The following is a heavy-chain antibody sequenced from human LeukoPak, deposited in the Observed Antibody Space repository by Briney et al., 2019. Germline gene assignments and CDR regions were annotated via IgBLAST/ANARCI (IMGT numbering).Heavy chain of an antibody. CDR2: IRYDGSNK. Sequence: GGSLRLSCAASGFTFSSYGMHWVRQAPGKGLEWVAFIRYDGSNKYYADSVKGRFTISRDNSKNTLYLQMNSLRAEDTAVYYCAKATDTVTDAFDIWGQGTMVTVSS. V-gene: IGHV3-30*02. CDR1: GFTFSSYG. CDR3: AKATDTVTDAFDI. J-gene: IGHJ3*02. D-gene: IGHD4-17*01.